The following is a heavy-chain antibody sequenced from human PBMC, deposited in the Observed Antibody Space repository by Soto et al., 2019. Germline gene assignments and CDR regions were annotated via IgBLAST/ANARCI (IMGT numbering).Heavy chain of an antibody. CDR1: GCSITSSSYY. J-gene: IGHJ4*02. D-gene: IGHD6-13*01. CDR2: VYYSGNT. CDR3: ARQGSSWPFHFDS. Sequence: PSEALSLTCTVSGCSITSSSYYWGWIRQPPGKGLEWIGSVYYSGNTYYNPSLKSRVTISVATSKIQFSLKLTSVTAADTAVYYCARQGSSWPFHFDSWGQGTLVTVSS. V-gene: IGHV4-39*01.